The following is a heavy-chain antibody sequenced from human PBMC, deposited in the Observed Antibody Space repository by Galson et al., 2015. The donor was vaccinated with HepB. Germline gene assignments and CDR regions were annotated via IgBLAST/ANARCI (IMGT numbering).Heavy chain of an antibody. J-gene: IGHJ4*02. V-gene: IGHV3-15*01. D-gene: IGHD3-22*01. CDR1: GFTFSNAW. CDR3: TTGRLDSSGYFGGY. Sequence: SLRLSCAGSGFTFSNAWMSWVRQPPGKGLEWVGRIKSRNDGGTTDYGAPVKGRFTISRDDSKNTLYLQMNSLKDEGTAVYYCTTGRLDSSGYFGGYWGQGSLVTVSS. CDR2: IKSRNDGGTT.